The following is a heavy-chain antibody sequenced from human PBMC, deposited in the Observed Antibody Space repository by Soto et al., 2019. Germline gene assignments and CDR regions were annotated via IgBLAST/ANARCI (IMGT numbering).Heavy chain of an antibody. CDR1: GSSISSGGYY. CDR3: ARVSIVICYRPRYYCDY. D-gene: IGHD3-16*02. V-gene: IGHV4-31*03. CDR2: IYYSGST. J-gene: IGHJ4*02. Sequence: SETLSLTCTVSGSSISSGGYYWSWIRQHPGKGLEWIGYIYYSGSTYYNPSLKSRVTISVDTSKNQFSLKLSSVTAADTAVYYCARVSIVICYRPRYYCDYWGQGTLVTVS.